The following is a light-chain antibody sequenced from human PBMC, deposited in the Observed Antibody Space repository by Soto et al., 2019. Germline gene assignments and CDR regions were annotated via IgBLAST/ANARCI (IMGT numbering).Light chain of an antibody. CDR1: QSFSSSY. V-gene: IGKV3-20*01. J-gene: IGKJ3*01. Sequence: EIVLTQSPGTLSLSPGERATLSCRASQSFSSSYLAWNQQKHGQAPRLLIYGASRMATGTPDRFSGSGSGPDFTLTISSLEPEDFAVYYCQHYGSALFTIGPGTKVDVK. CDR3: QHYGSALFT. CDR2: GAS.